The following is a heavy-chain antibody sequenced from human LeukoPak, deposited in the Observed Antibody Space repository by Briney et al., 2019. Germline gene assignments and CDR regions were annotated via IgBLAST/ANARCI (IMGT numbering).Heavy chain of an antibody. Sequence: SETLSLTCTVSGGSISGGYWSWIRQPPGRGLERIGYVYTSGSTNYNPSLKSRVTISVDTSKSQFALKLSSVTAADTAVYYCAKSYFDYSTYYSYYFNLWGQGALVTVFS. CDR1: GGSISGGY. CDR3: AKSYFDYSTYYSYYFNL. V-gene: IGHV4-4*09. CDR2: VYTSGST. D-gene: IGHD4-11*01. J-gene: IGHJ4*02.